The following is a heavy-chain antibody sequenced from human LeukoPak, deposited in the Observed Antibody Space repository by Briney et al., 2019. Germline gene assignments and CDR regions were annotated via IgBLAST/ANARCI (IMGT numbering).Heavy chain of an antibody. Sequence: SVKVSCKASGGTFSRYAISWVRQAPGQGLEWMGRIIPIFGIANYAQKFQGRVTITTDESTSTAYMELSSLRSEDTVVYYCASGGNPYYFDYWGQGTLVTVSS. D-gene: IGHD4-23*01. V-gene: IGHV1-69*05. CDR3: ASGGNPYYFDY. CDR2: IIPIFGIA. CDR1: GGTFSRYA. J-gene: IGHJ4*02.